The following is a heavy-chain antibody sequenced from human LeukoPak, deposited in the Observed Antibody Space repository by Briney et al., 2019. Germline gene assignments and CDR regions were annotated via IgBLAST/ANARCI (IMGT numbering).Heavy chain of an antibody. CDR3: ARLPLWFGGPGGPFDY. J-gene: IGHJ4*02. V-gene: IGHV4-38-2*02. CDR1: GYSIRSDYS. D-gene: IGHD3-10*01. CDR2: INHSGST. Sequence: SETLSLTCTVSGYSIRSDYSWGWVRQPPGKGLEWIGEINHSGSTNYNPSLKSRVTISVDTSKNQFSLKLSSVTAADTAVYYCARLPLWFGGPGGPFDYWGQGTLVTVSS.